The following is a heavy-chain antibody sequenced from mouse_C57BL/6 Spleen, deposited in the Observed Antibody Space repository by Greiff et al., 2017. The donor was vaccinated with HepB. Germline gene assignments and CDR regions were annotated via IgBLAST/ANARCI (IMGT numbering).Heavy chain of an antibody. CDR3: ARTTVVEGAMDY. V-gene: IGHV14-3*01. CDR1: GFNIKNTY. Sequence: VQLQQSVAELVRPGASVKLSCTASGFNIKNTYIHWVKQRPEQGLEWIGRIDPANGNTKYAPKFQGKATITADTSSNTAYLQLSSLTSEDTAIYYCARTTVVEGAMDYWGQGTSVTVSS. D-gene: IGHD1-1*01. J-gene: IGHJ4*01. CDR2: IDPANGNT.